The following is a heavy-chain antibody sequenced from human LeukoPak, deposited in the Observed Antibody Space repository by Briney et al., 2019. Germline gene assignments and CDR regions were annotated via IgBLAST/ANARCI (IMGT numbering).Heavy chain of an antibody. J-gene: IGHJ4*02. D-gene: IGHD1-26*01. CDR2: ISYDGSNK. CDR3: ARDLTSGTALDY. Sequence: GGSLRLSCTASGFTFRTYTMTWVRQAPGKGLEWVAVISYDGSNKYYADSVKGRFTISRDNSKNTLYLQMNSLRAEDTAVYYCARDLTSGTALDYWGQGTLVTVSS. CDR1: GFTFRTYT. V-gene: IGHV3-30-3*01.